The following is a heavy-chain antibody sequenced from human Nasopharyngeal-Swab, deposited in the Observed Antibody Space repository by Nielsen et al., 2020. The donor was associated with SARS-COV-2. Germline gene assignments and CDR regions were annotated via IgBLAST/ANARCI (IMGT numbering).Heavy chain of an antibody. CDR1: GGSISSSY. J-gene: IGHJ4*02. Sequence: ADTLSLTCTVSGGSISSSYWSWIRQPPGKGLAWIGYIYDSGSPNSNPSLKSRVTISVDTSKNQFSLKLSPVTAADTDVYDCARGFDYWGQGTLVTVSS. V-gene: IGHV4-59*08. CDR3: ARGFDY. CDR2: IYDSGSP.